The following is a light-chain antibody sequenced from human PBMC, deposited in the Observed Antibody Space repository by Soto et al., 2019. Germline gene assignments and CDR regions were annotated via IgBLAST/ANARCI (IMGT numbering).Light chain of an antibody. CDR2: YAS. CDR3: QQRSTWPLFT. V-gene: IGKV3-11*01. Sequence: VLTQSPATLSLSPGERATLSCRASQTVSRYLAWYQQKPGQAPRLLIYYASNRATGIPARFSGSGSGTDYTLTIRSLEPEDFAVYYCQQRSTWPLFTFGGGTKVEI. J-gene: IGKJ4*01. CDR1: QTVSRY.